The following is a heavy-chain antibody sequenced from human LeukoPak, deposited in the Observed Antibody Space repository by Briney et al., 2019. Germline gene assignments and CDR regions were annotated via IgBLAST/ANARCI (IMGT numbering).Heavy chain of an antibody. Sequence: PGGSLRLSCAASGFTFRTYAMHWVRQAPGKGLELVAVISYDGSNEHYADDSVKGRFTISRDNSKNTLYLQMNSLRAEDTAVYYCARDLKTDGYNYDYFDYWGQGTLVTVSS. CDR3: ARDLKTDGYNYDYFDY. D-gene: IGHD5-24*01. V-gene: IGHV3-30-3*01. J-gene: IGHJ4*02. CDR1: GFTFRTYA. CDR2: ISYDGSNE.